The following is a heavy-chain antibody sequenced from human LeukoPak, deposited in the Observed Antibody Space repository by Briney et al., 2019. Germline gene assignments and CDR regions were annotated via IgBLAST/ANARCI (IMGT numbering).Heavy chain of an antibody. V-gene: IGHV3-9*01. J-gene: IGHJ4*02. D-gene: IGHD3-3*01. CDR3: VKDPGSHGNYFFDS. CDR2: ISWDSVTI. CDR1: GFAFDDYA. Sequence: GGSLRLSCAASGFAFDDYAMHWVRHAPGKGLEWVAGISWDSVTIAYAGPLEGRFTVSRDDAKNSLYLQMNNLRIEDTALYFCVKDPGSHGNYFFDSWGQGTLVTVSS.